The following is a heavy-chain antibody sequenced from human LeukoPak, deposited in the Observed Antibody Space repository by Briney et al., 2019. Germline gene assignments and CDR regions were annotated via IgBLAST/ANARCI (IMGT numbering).Heavy chain of an antibody. CDR1: GFTFSTYW. J-gene: IGHJ4*02. Sequence: GGSLRLSCAASGFTFSTYWMHWVRQSPGKGLVWVSRINTDGSTTSYADSVKGRFTISRDNAKNTPYLQMNSLTAEDTAVYYCAREDGDAYNFFDYWGQGTLVTVSS. CDR3: AREDGDAYNFFDY. CDR2: INTDGSTT. D-gene: IGHD5-24*01. V-gene: IGHV3-74*01.